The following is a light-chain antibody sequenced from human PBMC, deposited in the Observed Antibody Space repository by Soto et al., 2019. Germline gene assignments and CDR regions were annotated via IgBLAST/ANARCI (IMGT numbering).Light chain of an antibody. CDR1: QSVLYSSDNKNF. J-gene: IGKJ1*01. CDR2: LAS. V-gene: IGKV4-1*01. Sequence: DIVMTQSPDPLAVSLGERATINCKSSQSVLYSSDNKNFLAWYQQKPGQPPKMLIYLASTRGPGVPDRFSGSGSGTDFTLIISSLQAEDVAVYYCQQYYSTPRTFGQGTRVEIK. CDR3: QQYYSTPRT.